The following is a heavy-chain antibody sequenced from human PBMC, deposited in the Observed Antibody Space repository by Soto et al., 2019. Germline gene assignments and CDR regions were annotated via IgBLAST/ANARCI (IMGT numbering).Heavy chain of an antibody. CDR3: ARLSPTTYYGMDV. Sequence: QLQLQETGSGLVRPSETLSLTCAVSGDSINRGDYSWNWIRQPPGKGLEWIGNIYQSGTTSYNPSLNSRLTISIDRSENQFSLRLTSVTAADSAVYYCARLSPTTYYGMDVWGQGTTVTVSS. CDR1: GDSINRGDYS. V-gene: IGHV4-30-2*01. CDR2: IYQSGTT. J-gene: IGHJ6*02. D-gene: IGHD1-7*01.